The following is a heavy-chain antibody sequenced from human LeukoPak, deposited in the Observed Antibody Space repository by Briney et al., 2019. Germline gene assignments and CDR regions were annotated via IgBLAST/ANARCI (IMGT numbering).Heavy chain of an antibody. Sequence: SVKVSCKASGGTFSSYAISWVRQAPGQGLEWMGRIIPILGIANYAQKFQGRVTITADKSTSTAYMELSSLRSDDTAVYYCARVYSGSLNDAFDIWGQGTMVTVSS. CDR3: ARVYSGSLNDAFDI. J-gene: IGHJ3*02. D-gene: IGHD1-26*01. CDR1: GGTFSSYA. CDR2: IIPILGIA. V-gene: IGHV1-69*04.